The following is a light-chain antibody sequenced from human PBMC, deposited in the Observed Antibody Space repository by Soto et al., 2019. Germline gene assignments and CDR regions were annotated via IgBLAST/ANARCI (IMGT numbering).Light chain of an antibody. CDR3: QVRDVWPT. V-gene: IGKV3-11*01. J-gene: IGKJ1*01. CDR1: QSVSTS. CDR2: DAS. Sequence: IVLTQSPATLSLSPGERAALSCRASQSVSTSLAWYQHKPGQAPRLIIYDASKRAPGIPARFSGRGSGTDFTLTISSLEPEDFAVYYCQVRDVWPTFGQGTKWIS.